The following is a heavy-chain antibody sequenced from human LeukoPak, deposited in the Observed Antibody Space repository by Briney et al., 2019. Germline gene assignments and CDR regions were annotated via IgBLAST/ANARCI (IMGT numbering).Heavy chain of an antibody. CDR3: AELGITMIGGV. J-gene: IGHJ6*04. V-gene: IGHV3-30*18. CDR2: ISFDINDR. D-gene: IGHD3-10*02. Sequence: GGSLRLSCAASGFTFSDYYMSWIRQAPGKGLEWVASISFDINDRKYAESVRGRFTVSRDNSKNTLYLQMNSLRAEDTAVYYCAELGITMIGGVWGKGTTVTISS. CDR1: GFTFSDYY.